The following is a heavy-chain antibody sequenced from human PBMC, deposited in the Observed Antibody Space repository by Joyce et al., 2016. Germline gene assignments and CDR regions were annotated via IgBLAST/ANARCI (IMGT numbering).Heavy chain of an antibody. Sequence: QMQLVQSGPEVKKPGTSVKVSCKASGFTFTSSAMQWVRKARGQRLEWRGWIVVGSGNTNYAQKFQEGGTITRDMSTSTAYMELSSLRSEDTAVYYCAAAPDYYDSSGYYYSAFDIWGQGTMVTVSS. J-gene: IGHJ3*02. CDR1: GFTFTSSA. D-gene: IGHD3-22*01. CDR2: IVVGSGNT. V-gene: IGHV1-58*02. CDR3: AAAPDYYDSSGYYYSAFDI.